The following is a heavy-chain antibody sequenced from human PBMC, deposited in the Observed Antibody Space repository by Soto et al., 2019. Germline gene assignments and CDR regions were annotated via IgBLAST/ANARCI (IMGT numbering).Heavy chain of an antibody. CDR2: ISSSSSYI. CDR3: ARVSLIYDSSGYEHAFDI. V-gene: IGHV3-21*01. CDR1: GVTFSDYY. D-gene: IGHD3-22*01. J-gene: IGHJ3*02. Sequence: PGGSLRLSCAAVGVTFSDYYMSWVRQAPGKGLEWVSSISSSSSYIYYTDSVKGRFTISRDNSKNTLYLQMNSLRAEDTAVYYCARVSLIYDSSGYEHAFDIWGQGTMVTVSS.